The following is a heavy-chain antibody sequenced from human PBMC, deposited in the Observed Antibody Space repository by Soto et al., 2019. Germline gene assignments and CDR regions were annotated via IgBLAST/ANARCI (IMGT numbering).Heavy chain of an antibody. CDR1: GGTFSSYA. CDR2: IIPIFGTA. Sequence: ASVKVSCKASGGTFSSYAISWVRQAPGQGLEWMGGIIPIFGTANYAQKFQGRVTITADESTSTAYMELSSLRSEDTAVYYCARDFGSSYYYDSSGYYYWTFDIWGQGTMVTVSS. V-gene: IGHV1-69*13. CDR3: ARDFGSSYYYDSSGYYYWTFDI. J-gene: IGHJ3*02. D-gene: IGHD3-22*01.